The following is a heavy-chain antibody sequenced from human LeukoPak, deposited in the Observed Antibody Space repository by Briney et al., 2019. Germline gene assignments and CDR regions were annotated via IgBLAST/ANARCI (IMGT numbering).Heavy chain of an antibody. Sequence: SSETLSLTCAVYGGSLSGYYWSWIRQPPGKGLEWIGEINHSGSTNYSTSLKSRVTISVDTSKNQISLNVTSVAAADTAVYYCARVGCSGGTCYFYNFYMDVWGKGTTVTVSS. CDR1: GGSLSGYY. CDR2: INHSGST. CDR3: ARVGCSGGTCYFYNFYMDV. V-gene: IGHV4-34*01. D-gene: IGHD2-15*01. J-gene: IGHJ6*03.